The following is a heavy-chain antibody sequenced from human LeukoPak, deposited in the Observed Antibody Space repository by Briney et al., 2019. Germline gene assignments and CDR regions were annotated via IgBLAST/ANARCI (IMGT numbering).Heavy chain of an antibody. J-gene: IGHJ4*02. CDR1: GGSISRSSYY. CDR3: ARRYSYSSLPDY. Sequence: SETLSLTCTVFGGSISRSSYYWGWIRQPPGKGLEWIGSIYYTGSTYYNPSLKSRVTISVDTSKNQFSLKLSSVTAADTAVYYCARRYSYSSLPDYWGQGTLVTVSS. D-gene: IGHD6-19*01. V-gene: IGHV4-39*01. CDR2: IYYTGST.